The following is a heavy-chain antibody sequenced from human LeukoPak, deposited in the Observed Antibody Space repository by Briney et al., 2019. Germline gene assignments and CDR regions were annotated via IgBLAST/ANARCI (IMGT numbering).Heavy chain of an antibody. Sequence: SETLSLTCAVSGGSISSYYWSWIRQPPGKGLEWIGYIYYSGSTNYNPSLKSRVTISVDTSKNQFSLKLSSVTAADTAVYYCARDSGGMVRGVTQPHWGQGTLVTVSS. CDR3: ARDSGGMVRGVTQPH. J-gene: IGHJ4*02. V-gene: IGHV4-59*12. D-gene: IGHD3-10*01. CDR2: IYYSGST. CDR1: GGSISSYY.